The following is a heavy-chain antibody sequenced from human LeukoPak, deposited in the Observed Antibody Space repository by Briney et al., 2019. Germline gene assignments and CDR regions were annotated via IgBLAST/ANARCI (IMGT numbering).Heavy chain of an antibody. D-gene: IGHD3-3*01. V-gene: IGHV3-7*01. CDR3: AREGVYFDLLSGLLQY. Sequence: GGSLRLSCAASGFTFSGYWMSWVRQAPGKGLEWVANIRTDGNKKYYVDSVKGRFTISRDNAQNSMSLQMNSLRAEDTAVYYCAREGVYFDLLSGLLQYWGHGTLVIVSS. J-gene: IGHJ4*01. CDR2: IRTDGNKK. CDR1: GFTFSGYW.